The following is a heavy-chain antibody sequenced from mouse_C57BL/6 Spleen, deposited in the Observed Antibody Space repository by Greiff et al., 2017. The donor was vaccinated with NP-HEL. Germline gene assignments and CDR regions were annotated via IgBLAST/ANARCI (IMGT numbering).Heavy chain of an antibody. J-gene: IGHJ3*01. CDR2: IDPSDSYT. CDR3: ARGEWLLPFAY. V-gene: IGHV1-69*01. CDR1: GYTFTSYW. Sequence: QVQLKQPGAELVMPGASVKLSCKASGYTFTSYWMHWVKQRPGQGLEWIGEIDPSDSYTNYNQKFTGKSTLTVDKSYSTAYMQLSSLTSEDSAVYYCARGEWLLPFAYWGQGTLVTVSA. D-gene: IGHD2-3*01.